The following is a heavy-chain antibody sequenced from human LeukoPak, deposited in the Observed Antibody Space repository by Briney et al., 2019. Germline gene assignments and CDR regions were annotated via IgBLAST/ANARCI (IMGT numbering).Heavy chain of an antibody. J-gene: IGHJ5*02. CDR2: IYYSGIT. CDR1: GGSISSSGYY. D-gene: IGHD6-13*01. Sequence: KPSETLSLTCTVSGGSISSSGYYWGWIRQPPGKGLEWIGSIYYSGITYDNPSLKSRVTISVDTSKNQFSLKVNSVTAADTAVYFCARDRQQLARRRGYNWFDPWGQGTLVTVSS. CDR3: ARDRQQLARRRGYNWFDP. V-gene: IGHV4-39*07.